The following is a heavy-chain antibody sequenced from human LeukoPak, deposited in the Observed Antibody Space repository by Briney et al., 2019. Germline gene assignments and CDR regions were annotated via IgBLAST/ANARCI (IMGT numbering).Heavy chain of an antibody. V-gene: IGHV3-23*01. CDR3: AKGFYDNSASGVFDI. D-gene: IGHD3-22*01. CDR1: GFTVSSNY. J-gene: IGHJ3*02. CDR2: ISASGGST. Sequence: SGGSLRLSCAASGFTVSSNYMSWVRQAPGKGLEWVSGISASGGSTYYADSVKGRFTISRDNSKNTLYLQMNSLRAEDTAVYYCAKGFYDNSASGVFDIWGQGTMVTVSS.